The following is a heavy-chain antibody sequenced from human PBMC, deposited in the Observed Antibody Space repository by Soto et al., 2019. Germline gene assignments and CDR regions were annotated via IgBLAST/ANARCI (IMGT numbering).Heavy chain of an antibody. D-gene: IGHD3-22*01. Sequence: SETLSLTCTVSGASIGSYYWNWIRQPPGKGLEWIGYIYYSGSTYNPSLKSRVTISVDTSKNQFSLNLSSVTAADTAGYYCARDDSSRTAFDIWGQGTMVTVSS. CDR3: ARDDSSRTAFDI. J-gene: IGHJ3*02. CDR1: GASIGSYY. V-gene: IGHV4-59*01. CDR2: IYYSGST.